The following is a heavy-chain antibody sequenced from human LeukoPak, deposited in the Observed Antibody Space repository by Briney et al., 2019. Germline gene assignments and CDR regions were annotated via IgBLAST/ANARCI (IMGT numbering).Heavy chain of an antibody. CDR1: RGSLIEYY. Sequence: PSETLSLTRAVYRGSLIEYYLSGLRQPPAKGLDGIGEMNHSGSNNYNPSLKSRVTISVDTSKNQFALKLSSVTAADTAVYYCARGTHGYGRTIDYWGQGTLVTVSS. CDR2: MNHSGSN. D-gene: IGHD5-18*01. V-gene: IGHV4-34*01. J-gene: IGHJ4*02. CDR3: ARGTHGYGRTIDY.